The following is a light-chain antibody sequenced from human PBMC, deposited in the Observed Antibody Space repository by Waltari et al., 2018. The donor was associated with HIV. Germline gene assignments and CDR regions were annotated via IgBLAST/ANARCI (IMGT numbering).Light chain of an antibody. CDR2: WAS. V-gene: IGKV4-1*01. Sequence: DIVMTQSPDSLAVSLGERATINCKSNQSLLYRSTNKDYVAWYQQKPGQPPKLLIYWASIRESGVPDRFSGSGSGTDFTLTISNLQAEDVAVYYCQQYYSTPWTFGQGTKVEIK. CDR3: QQYYSTPWT. CDR1: QSLLYRSTNKDY. J-gene: IGKJ1*01.